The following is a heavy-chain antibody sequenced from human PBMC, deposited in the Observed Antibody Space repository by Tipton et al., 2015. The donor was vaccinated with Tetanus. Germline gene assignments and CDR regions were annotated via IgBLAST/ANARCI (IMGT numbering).Heavy chain of an antibody. Sequence: TLSLTCTVSGASFSSGDYYWSWIRKPPGKDLEWIGYIYQTGTTYYNPSLKGRVTISMDRSNTQFSLRLDSLTAADTAVYYSARAAGFLGLTHDFWGRGTLVSVSS. CDR1: GASFSSGDYY. J-gene: IGHJ4*02. CDR3: ARAAGFLGLTHDF. V-gene: IGHV4-30-4*01. D-gene: IGHD2/OR15-2a*01. CDR2: IYQTGTT.